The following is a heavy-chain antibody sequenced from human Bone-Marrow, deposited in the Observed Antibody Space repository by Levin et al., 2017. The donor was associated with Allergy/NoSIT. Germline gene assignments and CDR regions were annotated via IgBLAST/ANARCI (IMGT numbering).Heavy chain of an antibody. V-gene: IGHV3-30*18. J-gene: IGHJ6*02. D-gene: IGHD2-2*01. Sequence: LSLPCAAPGFAFRNYGIHWVRQAPGKGLEWVAVMSYDGTNKYYADSVKGRFSISRDNSRYTVYLQMNSLRVGDTAVYYCAKDLVPYCSSLTCYLGGYGMDVWGQGTKVTVSS. CDR2: MSYDGTNK. CDR3: AKDLVPYCSSLTCYLGGYGMDV. CDR1: GFAFRNYG.